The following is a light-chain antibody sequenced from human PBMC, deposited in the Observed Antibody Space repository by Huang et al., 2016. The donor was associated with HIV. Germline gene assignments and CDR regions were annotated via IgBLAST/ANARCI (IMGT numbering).Light chain of an antibody. Sequence: DIVMTQSPDSLAVSLGERATINCKSSQRFLYGFNNKNYVAWDQQKPGQPPKLLIYWASIRESGVPDRFSGSGSGTDFTLTISNLQAEDVAVYYCQQFYSTPSITFGQGTRLEIK. CDR3: QQFYSTPSIT. CDR1: QRFLYGFNNKNY. V-gene: IGKV4-1*01. J-gene: IGKJ5*01. CDR2: WAS.